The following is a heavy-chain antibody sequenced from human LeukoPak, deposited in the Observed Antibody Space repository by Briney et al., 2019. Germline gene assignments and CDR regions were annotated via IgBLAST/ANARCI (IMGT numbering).Heavy chain of an antibody. CDR2: IYYSGST. CDR1: GGSISSYY. Sequence: SETLSLTCTVSGGSISSYYWSWIRQPPGKGLEWIGYIYYSGSTNYNPSLKSRVTISVDTSKNQFSLKLSSVTAADTAVYYCARGRRYYDFWSGYYGHNWFDPWGQGTLVTVSS. V-gene: IGHV4-59*01. J-gene: IGHJ5*02. D-gene: IGHD3-3*01. CDR3: ARGRRYYDFWSGYYGHNWFDP.